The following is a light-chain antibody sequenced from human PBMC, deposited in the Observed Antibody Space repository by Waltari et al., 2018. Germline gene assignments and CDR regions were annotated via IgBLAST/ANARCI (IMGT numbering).Light chain of an antibody. CDR3: SSFTSSSTWV. V-gene: IGLV2-14*01. J-gene: IGLJ3*02. CDR1: TSDLGGYNY. CDR2: DVS. Sequence: QSALTQPASVSGSPGQSTTISCTGTTSDLGGYNYVSWYQQHPGQAPNLMIYDVSRRPSGVSNRFSGSKSGNTASLIISGLQAEDEADYYCSSFTSSSTWVFGGGTKLTVL.